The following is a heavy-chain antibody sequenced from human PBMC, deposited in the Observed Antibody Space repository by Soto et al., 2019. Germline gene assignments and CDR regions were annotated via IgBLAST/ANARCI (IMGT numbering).Heavy chain of an antibody. Sequence: EVQLVESGGGLVKPGGSLRLSCAASGFTFSSVWMNWVRQAPGKGLEWVGRIKNKIGGGTTDYAEPVTGRFTISRDDSKNTAYLQMNSLKTEDAAVYYCSTNDALDIWGPGTMVAVSS. V-gene: IGHV3-15*07. CDR2: IKNKIGGGTT. J-gene: IGHJ3*02. CDR1: GFTFSSVW. CDR3: STNDALDI.